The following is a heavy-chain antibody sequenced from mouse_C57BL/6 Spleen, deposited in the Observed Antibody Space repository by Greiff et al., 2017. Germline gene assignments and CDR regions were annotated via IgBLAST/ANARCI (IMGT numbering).Heavy chain of an antibody. CDR1: GYTFTDYY. CDR3: ARHDYYGSSYGYFDV. V-gene: IGHV1-75*01. J-gene: IGHJ1*03. D-gene: IGHD1-1*01. Sequence: QVQLQQSGPELVKPGASVKISCKASGYTFTDYYINWVKQRPGQGLEWIGWIFPGSGSTYYNEKFKGKATLTVDKSSSTAYMLLSSLTSEDSAVYFCARHDYYGSSYGYFDVWGTGTTVTVSS. CDR2: IFPGSGST.